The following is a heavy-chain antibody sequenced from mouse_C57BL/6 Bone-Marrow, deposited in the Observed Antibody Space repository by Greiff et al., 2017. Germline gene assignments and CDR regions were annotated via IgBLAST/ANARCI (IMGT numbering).Heavy chain of an antibody. D-gene: IGHD4-1*01. CDR1: GYAFTNYL. Sequence: QVQLQQSGAELVRPGTSVKVSCKASGYAFTNYLIEWVKQRPGQGLEWIGVINPGSGGTNYNEKFKGKATLTADKSSSTAYMQLSSLTSEDSAVYFCARGVNWVFDYWGQGTTLTGSS. CDR2: INPGSGGT. CDR3: ARGVNWVFDY. V-gene: IGHV1-54*01. J-gene: IGHJ2*01.